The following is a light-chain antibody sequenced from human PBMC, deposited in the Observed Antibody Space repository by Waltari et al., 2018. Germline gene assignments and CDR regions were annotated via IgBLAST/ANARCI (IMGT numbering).Light chain of an antibody. CDR3: CSYAGSSTFVV. CDR2: DVS. CDR1: SSDVGGYNY. Sequence: QSALTQPASVSGSPGQSITISCTGTSSDVGGYNYVSWYQQHPGKAPKLMIYDVSKRRSGVSNRFAGSKSGNTASLTISGLQAEDEADYYCCSYAGSSTFVVFGGGTKLTVL. J-gene: IGLJ2*01. V-gene: IGLV2-23*02.